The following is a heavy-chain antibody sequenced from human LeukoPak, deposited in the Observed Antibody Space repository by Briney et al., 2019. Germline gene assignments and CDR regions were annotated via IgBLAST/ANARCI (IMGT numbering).Heavy chain of an antibody. Sequence: GGSLRLSCAASGFTFSSYSMNWVRQAPRKGLEWVSSISSSSSYIYYADSVKGRFTISRDNAKNSLYLQMNRLRAEDTAVYYCARGGSSGWWAFDIWGQGTMVTVSS. D-gene: IGHD6-19*01. CDR1: GFTFSSYS. CDR3: ARGGSSGWWAFDI. V-gene: IGHV3-21*01. CDR2: ISSSSSYI. J-gene: IGHJ3*02.